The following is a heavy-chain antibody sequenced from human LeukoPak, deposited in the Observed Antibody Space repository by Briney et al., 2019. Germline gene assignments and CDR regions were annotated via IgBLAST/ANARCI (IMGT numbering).Heavy chain of an antibody. J-gene: IGHJ5*02. D-gene: IGHD3-3*01. CDR1: GFTFSSYA. CDR3: ARDLRFLEWTHDPWFDP. V-gene: IGHV3-30-3*01. CDR2: ISYDGSNK. Sequence: GGSLRLSCAASGFTFSSYAMHWVRQAPGKGLEWVAVISYDGSNKYYADSVKGRFTISRDNSKNTLYLQMNSLRAEDTAVYYCARDLRFLEWTHDPWFDPWGQGTLVTVSS.